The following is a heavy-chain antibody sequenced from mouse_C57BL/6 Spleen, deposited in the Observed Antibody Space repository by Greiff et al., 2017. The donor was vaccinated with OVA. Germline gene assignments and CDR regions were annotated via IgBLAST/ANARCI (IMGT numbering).Heavy chain of an antibody. Sequence: VQLQQSGPELVKPGASVKISCKASGYTFTDYYMNWVKQSHGKSLEWIGDINPNNGGTSYNQKFKGKATLTVDKSSSTAYMELRSLTSEDSAVYYCARGYGSSWFAYWGQGTLVTVSA. J-gene: IGHJ3*01. D-gene: IGHD1-1*01. V-gene: IGHV1-26*01. CDR1: GYTFTDYY. CDR3: ARGYGSSWFAY. CDR2: INPNNGGT.